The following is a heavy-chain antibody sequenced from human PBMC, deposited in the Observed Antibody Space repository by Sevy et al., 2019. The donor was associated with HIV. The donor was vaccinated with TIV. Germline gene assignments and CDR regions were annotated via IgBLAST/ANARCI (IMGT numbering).Heavy chain of an antibody. CDR3: ARAHYNYFDT. V-gene: IGHV7-4-1*01. Sequence: VSVKVSCKGSGYTFTNYGLIWVRQAPGHGLEYMGRINTNSGNPTFAPGFEGRFVFSLDTSVGTAFLQIDSLKAEDTALYYCARAHYNYFDTWGQGSLVTISS. D-gene: IGHD3-9*01. CDR2: INTNSGNP. J-gene: IGHJ4*02. CDR1: GYTFTNYG.